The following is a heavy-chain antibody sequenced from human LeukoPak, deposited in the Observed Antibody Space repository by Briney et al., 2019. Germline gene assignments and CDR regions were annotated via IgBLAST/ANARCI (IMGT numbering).Heavy chain of an antibody. CDR2: ISSLSGTI. CDR3: VGQYRVGSGSYQSDY. V-gene: IGHV3-48*01. Sequence: GGSLRLSCAASGFTFSSYSMNWVRQAPGEGLEWVSYISSLSGTIYYADSVKGRFTISRDNAKNSLYLQMDSLRAEDTAVYYCVGQYRVGSGSYQSDYWGQGTLVTVSS. J-gene: IGHJ4*02. D-gene: IGHD3-10*01. CDR1: GFTFSSYS.